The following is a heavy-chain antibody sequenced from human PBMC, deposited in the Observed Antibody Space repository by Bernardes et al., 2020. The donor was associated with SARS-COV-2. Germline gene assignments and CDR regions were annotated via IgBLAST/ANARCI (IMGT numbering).Heavy chain of an antibody. CDR1: GYNFLDYY. Sequence: ASVKVSCKASGYNFLDYYFHWVRQAPGQGLEWMGWINPKNGDTEYAQNFRGRVTMTRETPISTGYMEPSRLTSDDTAVSYCARVTWSQRDGFDIWGQGTMVTGSS. CDR2: INPKNGDT. CDR3: ARVTWSQRDGFDI. J-gene: IGHJ3*02. V-gene: IGHV1-2*02. D-gene: IGHD3-3*01.